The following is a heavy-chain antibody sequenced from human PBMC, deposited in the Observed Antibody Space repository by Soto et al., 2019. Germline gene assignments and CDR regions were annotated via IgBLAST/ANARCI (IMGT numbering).Heavy chain of an antibody. D-gene: IGHD6-6*01. Sequence: GGSLRLSCAASGFTFSSYAMNWVRQAPGKGLEWVSSISSSSSYIYYADSVKGRFTISRDNAKNSLYLQMNSLRAEDTAVYYCARGWGSSSEFEYWGQGTLVTVSS. CDR2: ISSSSSYI. J-gene: IGHJ4*02. CDR3: ARGWGSSSEFEY. CDR1: GFTFSSYA. V-gene: IGHV3-21*01.